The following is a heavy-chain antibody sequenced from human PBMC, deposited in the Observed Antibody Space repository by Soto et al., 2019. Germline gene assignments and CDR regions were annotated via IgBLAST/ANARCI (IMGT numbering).Heavy chain of an antibody. Sequence: GGSLRLSCAASGFTFSSYGMHWVRQAPGKGLEWVAVISYDGSNKYYADSVKGRFTISRDNSKNTLYLQMNSLRAEDTAVYYCAKDLAGAGIQLWLHYYYYYGMDVWGQGTTVTVSS. D-gene: IGHD5-18*01. CDR3: AKDLAGAGIQLWLHYYYYYGMDV. CDR2: ISYDGSNK. V-gene: IGHV3-30*18. CDR1: GFTFSSYG. J-gene: IGHJ6*02.